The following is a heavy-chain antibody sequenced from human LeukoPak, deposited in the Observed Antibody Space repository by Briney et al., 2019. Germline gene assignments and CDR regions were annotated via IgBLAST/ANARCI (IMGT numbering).Heavy chain of an antibody. CDR1: RGSISSGGYY. CDR3: ARVPTTINDFWSGYYMPGPY. V-gene: IGHV4-30-2*01. D-gene: IGHD3-3*01. Sequence: PSETLSLTCTVSRGSISSGGYYWSWIRQPPGKGLEWIGYIYHSGSTYYNPSLKSRVTISVDRSKNQFSLKLSSVTAADTAVYYCARVPTTINDFWSGYYMPGPYWGQGTLVTVSS. CDR2: IYHSGST. J-gene: IGHJ4*02.